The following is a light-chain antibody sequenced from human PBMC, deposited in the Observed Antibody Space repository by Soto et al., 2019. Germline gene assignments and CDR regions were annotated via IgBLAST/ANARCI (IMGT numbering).Light chain of an antibody. CDR2: DAS. Sequence: DIQKTQSPSPLSASVGDRVTITCRASQSISSWLAWYHQKPGKAPKLLIYDASTLESGVPSRFSGSGSGTEFTLTISSLQPDDFATYYCQQYNSYSWTFGQGTKVDIK. CDR1: QSISSW. V-gene: IGKV1-5*01. CDR3: QQYNSYSWT. J-gene: IGKJ1*01.